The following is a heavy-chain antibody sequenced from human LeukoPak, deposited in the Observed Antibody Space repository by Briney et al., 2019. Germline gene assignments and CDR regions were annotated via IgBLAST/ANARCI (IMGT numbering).Heavy chain of an antibody. Sequence: GGSLRLSCAASGFTFSSYAMSWVRQAPGKGLKWVSTISGSGGNTYYADSVKGRFTISRDNSENTLYLQMNSLRAEDTAVYYCAKDVTSAARYYFDYWGQGTLVTVSS. CDR3: AKDVTSAARYYFDY. CDR1: GFTFSSYA. J-gene: IGHJ4*02. CDR2: ISGSGGNT. V-gene: IGHV3-23*01. D-gene: IGHD2-2*01.